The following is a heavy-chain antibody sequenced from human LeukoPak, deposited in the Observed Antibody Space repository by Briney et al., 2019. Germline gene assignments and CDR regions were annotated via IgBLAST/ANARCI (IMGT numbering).Heavy chain of an antibody. V-gene: IGHV3-7*01. CDR2: IKQDGSEK. J-gene: IGHJ4*02. Sequence: PGGSLRLSCAASGFTVSSYWMSWVRQAPGKGLEWVANIKQDGSEKYYVDSVKGRFTISRDNAKNSLYLQMNSLRAEDTAVYYCARDEDYDHFDYWGQGTLVTVSS. CDR3: ARDEDYDHFDY. CDR1: GFTVSSYW. D-gene: IGHD4-17*01.